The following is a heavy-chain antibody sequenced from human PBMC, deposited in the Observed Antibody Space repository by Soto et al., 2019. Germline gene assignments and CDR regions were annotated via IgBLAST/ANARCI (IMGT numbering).Heavy chain of an antibody. J-gene: IGHJ2*01. CDR1: GDSVSSNSAA. D-gene: IGHD3-10*01. CDR2: TYYRSKWYN. CDR3: ASFSSPGVSWYFAF. V-gene: IGHV6-1*01. Sequence: LSLTCAISGDSVSSNSAAWNWIRQSPSRGLEWLGRTYYRSKWYNDYAVSVKSRITINPDTSKNQFSLQLNSVTPEDTAVYYCASFSSPGVSWYFAFWGRGTLLTVSS.